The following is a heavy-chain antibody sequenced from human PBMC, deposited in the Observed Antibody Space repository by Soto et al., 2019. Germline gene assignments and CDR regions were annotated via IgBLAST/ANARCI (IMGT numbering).Heavy chain of an antibody. J-gene: IGHJ5*02. Sequence: QVQLQESGPGLVKPSQTLSLTCTVSGGSIGSGGYYWSWIRQHPGKGLEWIGYIYYSGSTYYNPSLKSRVTISVDTSKNQFSLKLSSVTAADTAVYYCARDYGSSSDYSNLYNWFDPWGQGTLVTVSS. CDR2: IYYSGST. CDR1: GGSIGSGGYY. V-gene: IGHV4-31*03. CDR3: ARDYGSSSDYSNLYNWFDP. D-gene: IGHD4-4*01.